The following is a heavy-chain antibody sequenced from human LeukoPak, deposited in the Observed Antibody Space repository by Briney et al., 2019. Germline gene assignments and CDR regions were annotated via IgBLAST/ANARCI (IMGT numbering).Heavy chain of an antibody. CDR1: GGTFSSYA. CDR3: ARVRDSGGWYAPNWFDP. CDR2: IIPIFGTA. Sequence: SVKVSCKASGGTFSSYAISWVRQAPGQGLEWMGGIIPIFGTANYAQKFQGRVTITADESTSAAYMELSSLRSEDTAVYYCARVRDSGGWYAPNWFDPWGQGTLVTVSS. D-gene: IGHD6-19*01. J-gene: IGHJ5*02. V-gene: IGHV1-69*13.